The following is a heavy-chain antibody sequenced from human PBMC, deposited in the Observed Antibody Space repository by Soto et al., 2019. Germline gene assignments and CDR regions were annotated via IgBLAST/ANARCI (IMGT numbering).Heavy chain of an antibody. V-gene: IGHV1-69*02. CDR1: GGTFSSYT. CDR2: VIPILGIA. CDR3: AGRQQLVRGMDV. J-gene: IGHJ6*02. Sequence: QVQLVQSGAEVKKPGSSVKVSCKASGGTFSSYTISWVRQAPGQGLEWMGRVIPILGIANYAQKFQGRVTITADKSTSTAYMELSSLRSEDTAVYYCAGRQQLVRGMDVWGQGTTVTVSS. D-gene: IGHD6-13*01.